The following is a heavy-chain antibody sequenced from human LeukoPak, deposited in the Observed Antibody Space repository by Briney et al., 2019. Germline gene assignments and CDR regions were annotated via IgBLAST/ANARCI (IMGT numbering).Heavy chain of an antibody. D-gene: IGHD3-3*01. CDR1: GFTFSSYG. CDR2: IRYDGSNK. CDR3: ARGITIFGVVRY. J-gene: IGHJ4*02. Sequence: PGGSLRLSCAASGFTFSSYGMHWVRQAPGKGLEWVAFIRYDGSNKYYADSVKGRFTISRDNAKNSLYLQMNSLRAEDTAVYYCARGITIFGVVRYWGQGTLVTVSS. V-gene: IGHV3-30*02.